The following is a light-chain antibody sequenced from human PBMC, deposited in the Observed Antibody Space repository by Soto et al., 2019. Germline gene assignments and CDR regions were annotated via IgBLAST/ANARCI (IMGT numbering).Light chain of an antibody. Sequence: QSVLTQPPSASGTPGQRVTISCSGSSSNIGINTVTWYQQVPGTAPKLLIYTDNQRPSGVPDRFSGSKSGTSASLAISGLQSEDEADYYCAAWDDSLNGLYVFGTGTKVT. CDR3: AAWDDSLNGLYV. V-gene: IGLV1-44*01. CDR1: SSNIGINT. CDR2: TDN. J-gene: IGLJ1*01.